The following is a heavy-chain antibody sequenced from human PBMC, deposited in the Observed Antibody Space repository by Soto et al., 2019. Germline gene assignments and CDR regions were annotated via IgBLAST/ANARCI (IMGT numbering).Heavy chain of an antibody. Sequence: EVQLVQSGAEVKKPGESLKISCKGSGYTFTSYWIGWVRQMPGNGLEWMGIIYPGDSDTRYSPSFQGQVTISADKSISTAYLQWSSLKASDTAMYYCARLKRDGHNYSPLYYWGQGTLVTVSS. CDR1: GYTFTSYW. D-gene: IGHD5-12*01. V-gene: IGHV5-51*03. J-gene: IGHJ4*02. CDR2: IYPGDSDT. CDR3: ARLKRDGHNYSPLYY.